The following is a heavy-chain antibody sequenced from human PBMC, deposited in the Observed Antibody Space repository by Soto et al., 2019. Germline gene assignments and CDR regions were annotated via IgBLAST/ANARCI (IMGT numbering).Heavy chain of an antibody. CDR3: ARDFYYGSGSEVAYGMDV. D-gene: IGHD3-10*01. Sequence: ASVKVSCKASGYTFTGYYMHWVRQAPGQGLEWMGWINPNSGGTNYAQKFQGRVTMTRDTSISTAYMELSRLRSDDTAVYYCARDFYYGSGSEVAYGMDVWGQGTTVTVSS. CDR2: INPNSGGT. J-gene: IGHJ6*02. CDR1: GYTFTGYY. V-gene: IGHV1-2*02.